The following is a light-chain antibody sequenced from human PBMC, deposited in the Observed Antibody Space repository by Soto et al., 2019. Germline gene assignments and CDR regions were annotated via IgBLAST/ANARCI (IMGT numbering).Light chain of an antibody. V-gene: IGLV1-51*01. CDR3: EAWDSNLSGGV. CDR2: DND. J-gene: IGLJ3*02. CDR1: RSNIGNNY. Sequence: QSVLTQPPSVSAAPGQKVTVSCSGSRSNIGNNYVSWYQHLPGTAPKLLIYDNDKRPSGIPDRFSASKSGTSAILDITGLQTGDEADYYCEAWDSNLSGGVFGGGTKLTVL.